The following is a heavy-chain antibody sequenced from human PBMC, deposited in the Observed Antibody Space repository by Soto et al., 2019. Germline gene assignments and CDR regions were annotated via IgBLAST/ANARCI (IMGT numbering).Heavy chain of an antibody. CDR3: ARGLYGSGSYSLYGMDV. V-gene: IGHV3-13*01. Sequence: GGSLRLSCAASGFTFSSYDMHWVRQATGKGLEWVSAIGTAGDTYYPGSVKGRFTISRENAKNSLYLQMNSLRAGDTAVYYCARGLYGSGSYSLYGMDVWGQGTAVTVYS. D-gene: IGHD3-10*01. CDR1: GFTFSSYD. J-gene: IGHJ6*02. CDR2: IGTAGDT.